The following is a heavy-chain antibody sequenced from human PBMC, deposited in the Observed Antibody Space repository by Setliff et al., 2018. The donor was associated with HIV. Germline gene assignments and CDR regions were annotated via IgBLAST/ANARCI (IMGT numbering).Heavy chain of an antibody. V-gene: IGHV4-38-2*01. CDR3: ARHSGSGYYLIDP. Sequence: PSETLSLTCAVSGYSIRDNFFWGWVRQPPGKGLEWIGSIFYTGTTYYNPSLKSRVTISVATSKNQFSLRLSSVTAADTAVYYCARHSGSGYYLIDPWGQGTLVTVS. CDR2: IFYTGTT. CDR1: GYSIRDNFF. D-gene: IGHD3-22*01. J-gene: IGHJ5*02.